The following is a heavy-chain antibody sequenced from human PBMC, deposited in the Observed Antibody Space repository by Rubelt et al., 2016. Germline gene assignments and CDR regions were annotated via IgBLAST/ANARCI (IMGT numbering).Heavy chain of an antibody. V-gene: IGHV3-30*04. Sequence: GKGLEWVAVISYDGSNKYYADSVKGRFTISRDNSKNTLYLQMNSLRAEDTAVYYCARDTAVVVVAARGYVGSNFDYWGQGTLVTVSS. CDR2: ISYDGSNK. CDR3: ARDTAVVVVAARGYVGSNFDY. J-gene: IGHJ4*02. D-gene: IGHD2-15*01.